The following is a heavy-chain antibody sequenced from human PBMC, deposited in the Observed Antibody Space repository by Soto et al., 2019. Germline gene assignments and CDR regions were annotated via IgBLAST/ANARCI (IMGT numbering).Heavy chain of an antibody. CDR3: VKDGSSGWPYFDDMDV. V-gene: IGHV3-30*18. CDR2: ILYDGSKK. J-gene: IGHJ6*02. CDR1: GFTFSSYG. Sequence: PGGSLRLSCAASGFTFSSYGMHWVRQAPGKGLEWVAVILYDGSKKNYADSVKGRFTISRDNSKNALYLQMSSLRAEDTALYYCVKDGSSGWPYFDDMDVWGRGTTVTVSS. D-gene: IGHD6-19*01.